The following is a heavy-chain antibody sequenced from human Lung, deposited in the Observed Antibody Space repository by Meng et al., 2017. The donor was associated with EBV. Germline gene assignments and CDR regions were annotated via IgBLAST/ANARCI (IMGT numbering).Heavy chain of an antibody. CDR3: ATGVADFEY. CDR2: MNPNRGTT. J-gene: IGHJ4*02. CDR1: GYTFTSHD. Sequence: QVQLVQSGAEGKXPXASVKVSCKAAGYTFTSHDINWVRQGTGQGLEWMGWMNPNRGTTGYAQKFQGRVTMTRNISKSTAYMDLSSLRSEDTAVYYCATGVADFEYWGQGTLVTVSS. D-gene: IGHD6-19*01. V-gene: IGHV1-8*01.